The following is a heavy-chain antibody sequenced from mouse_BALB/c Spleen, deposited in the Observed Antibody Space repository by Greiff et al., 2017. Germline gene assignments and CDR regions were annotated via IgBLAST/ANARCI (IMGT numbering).Heavy chain of an antibody. J-gene: IGHJ3*01. V-gene: IGHV5-17*02. CDR3: ERHDGNLAY. D-gene: IGHD2-1*01. CDR2: ISSGSSTI. Sequence: EVTPMESGGGLVQPGGSRKLSRAASGFTFSCLGMHWVRQAPEKGLEWVAYISSGSSTIYYADTVKGRFTITRDNPKNTLFLQMTSLRSEDTAMYYCERHDGNLAYWGQGTLVTVSA. CDR1: GFTFSCLG.